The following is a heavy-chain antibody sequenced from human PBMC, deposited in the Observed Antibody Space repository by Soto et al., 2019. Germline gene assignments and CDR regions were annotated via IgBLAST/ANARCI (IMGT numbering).Heavy chain of an antibody. D-gene: IGHD2-8*01. V-gene: IGHV3-53*01. CDR2: VYSGGTT. CDR1: GFSVSHNF. Sequence: GGSLRLSCAASGFSVSHNFVSWVRRAPGKGLEWVSVVYSGGTTYYAESVRGRFIISRDTSKNTVHLQMNRLRAEDTAVYYCAKEFCTNGVCHFDYWGQGTPVTVSS. J-gene: IGHJ4*02. CDR3: AKEFCTNGVCHFDY.